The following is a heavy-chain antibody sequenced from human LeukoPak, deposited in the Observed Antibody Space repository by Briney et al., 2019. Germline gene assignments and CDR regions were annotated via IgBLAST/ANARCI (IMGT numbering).Heavy chain of an antibody. CDR1: GGSISSGGFY. J-gene: IGHJ4*02. V-gene: IGHV4-31*03. CDR3: ARGTTDGYSYGRFDY. Sequence: SETLSLTCTVSGGSISSGGFYWGWLRQHPGKGLEWLGYFYYSETTYYNPSLKSRVSFSVDTSKNQFSLKLNPVTAADTALYYCARGTTDGYSYGRFDYWGQGTLVT. CDR2: FYYSETT. D-gene: IGHD5-18*01.